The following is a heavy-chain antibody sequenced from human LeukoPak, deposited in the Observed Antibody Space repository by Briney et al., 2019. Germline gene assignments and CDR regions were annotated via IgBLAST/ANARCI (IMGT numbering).Heavy chain of an antibody. V-gene: IGHV3-23*01. CDR2: ISGSGGST. CDR3: ASDLGTFVVVPAAIDNWFDP. Sequence: GGSLRLSCAASGFTFSSYAMSWVRQAPGKGLEWVSAISGSGGSTYYADSVKGRFTISRDNSKNTLYQQMKSLRAEDTAVYYCASDLGTFVVVPAAIDNWFDPWGQGTLVTVSS. D-gene: IGHD2-2*02. J-gene: IGHJ5*02. CDR1: GFTFSSYA.